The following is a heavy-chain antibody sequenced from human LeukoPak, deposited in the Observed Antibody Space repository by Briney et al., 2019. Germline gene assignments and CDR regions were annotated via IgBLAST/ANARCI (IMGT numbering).Heavy chain of an antibody. D-gene: IGHD2-2*01. CDR1: GGSFSGYY. J-gene: IGHJ4*02. CDR2: INHSGST. Sequence: PSETLSLTCAVDGGSFSGYYWSWIRHPPGKGLEWIREINHSGSTNYNPSLKSRVTISVDTSKNQCSLKLSSVTAADTAVYYCASGYQLPYYWGQGTLVTVSS. V-gene: IGHV4-34*01. CDR3: ASGYQLPYY.